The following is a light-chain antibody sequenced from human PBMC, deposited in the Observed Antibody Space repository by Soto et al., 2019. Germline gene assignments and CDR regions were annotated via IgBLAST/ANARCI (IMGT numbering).Light chain of an antibody. J-gene: IGKJ4*01. V-gene: IGKV3D-15*01. CDR2: GAS. CDR1: QSVSSN. CDR3: QQYNKWPPT. Sequence: EIVMTQSPATLSVSPGERATLSCRASQSVSSNLAWYQQKPGQAPRLLIYGASTRATGIPARFSGSGSGTESTLTISSLQSEDLEVYYCQQYNKWPPTFGGGTKVEIK.